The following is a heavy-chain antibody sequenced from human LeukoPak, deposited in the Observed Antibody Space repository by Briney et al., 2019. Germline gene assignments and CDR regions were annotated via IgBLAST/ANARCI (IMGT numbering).Heavy chain of an antibody. CDR2: IKQDGSEK. J-gene: IGHJ4*02. CDR1: GFTFSSYW. Sequence: GGSLRLSCAASGFTFSSYWMSWVRQAPGKGLEWVANIKQDGSEKYYVDSVKGRFTISRDNAKNSLYLQMNSLRAEDTAVYYCARPLGYCSGGSCYPADNWGQGTLVTVSS. CDR3: ARPLGYCSGGSCYPADN. V-gene: IGHV3-7*01. D-gene: IGHD2-15*01.